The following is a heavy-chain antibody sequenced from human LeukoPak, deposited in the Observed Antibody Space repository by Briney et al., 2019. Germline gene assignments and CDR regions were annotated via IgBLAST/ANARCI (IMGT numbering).Heavy chain of an antibody. CDR3: ARDNFRYCSGGSCFLNPTTSYGMDV. CDR1: GGSFSGYY. D-gene: IGHD2-15*01. CDR2: INHSGST. J-gene: IGHJ6*04. Sequence: SETLSLTCAVYGGSFSGYYWSWIRQSPGKGLEWIGEINHSGSTNYNPSLKSRVTISVDTSKNQFSLELSSVTAADTAVYYCARDNFRYCSGGSCFLNPTTSYGMDVWGKGTTVTVSS. V-gene: IGHV4-34*01.